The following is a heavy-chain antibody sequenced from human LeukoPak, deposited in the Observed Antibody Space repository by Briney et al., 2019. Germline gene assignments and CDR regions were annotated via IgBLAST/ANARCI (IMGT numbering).Heavy chain of an antibody. CDR2: ITSGGRT. CDR1: GFTFTTYA. D-gene: IGHD1-26*01. Sequence: LAGGSLRLSCVPSGFTFTTYAMNWVRQAPGKGQEWVSGITSGGRTYYADSVMGRFTIYRDSSKNALYLQMTSLRAYDTALYYCARSIPPDFWGQGTLVTVSS. J-gene: IGHJ4*02. CDR3: ARSIPPDF. V-gene: IGHV3-23*01.